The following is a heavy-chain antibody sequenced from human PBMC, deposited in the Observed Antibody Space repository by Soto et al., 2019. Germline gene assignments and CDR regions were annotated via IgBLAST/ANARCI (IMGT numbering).Heavy chain of an antibody. CDR3: ARLVSTYGTAIDI. Sequence: GGSLRLSCAASGFTFNNFAMTWVRQAPGNGLEWVSTIVGGASSTYSTDSVKGRFTISRDNSKNTLYLQMNSLRADDTAIYYCARLVSTYGTAIDILGLDTIVTISS. CDR1: GFTFNNFA. V-gene: IGHV3-23*01. J-gene: IGHJ5*01. CDR2: IVGGASST. D-gene: IGHD3-22*01.